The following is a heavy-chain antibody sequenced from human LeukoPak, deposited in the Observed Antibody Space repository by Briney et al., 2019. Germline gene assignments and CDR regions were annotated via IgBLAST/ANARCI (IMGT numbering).Heavy chain of an antibody. D-gene: IGHD3-16*01. Sequence: GGSLRLSCGTSGFNFTNAWMSWVRQAPGMGLEWVGRIKSQIDGATTDYGAAVHGRATTSRDDSKNTLFLRMSSLRIEDTGMCYCVTTSYDYGDYVADNWGQGTLVTVSS. CDR1: GFNFTNAW. J-gene: IGHJ4*02. CDR2: IKSQIDGATT. V-gene: IGHV3-15*01. CDR3: VTTSYDYGDYVADN.